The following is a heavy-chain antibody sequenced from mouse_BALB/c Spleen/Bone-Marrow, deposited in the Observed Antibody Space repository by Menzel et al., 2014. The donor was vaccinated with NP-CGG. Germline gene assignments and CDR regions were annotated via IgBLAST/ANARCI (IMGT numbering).Heavy chain of an antibody. CDR1: GDSITSGY. CDR3: ARYKGYYDHDGDYFDY. D-gene: IGHD2-4*01. J-gene: IGHJ2*01. V-gene: IGHV3-8*02. CDR2: ISYSGST. Sequence: DVHLVESGPSLVKPSQTLSLTCSVTGDSITSGYWNWVRKFPGNKLEYMGYISYSGSTYYNPSLKSRIPITRDTSKNQYYLQMNSVTTEDTATYYCARYKGYYDHDGDYFDYWGQGTTLTVSS.